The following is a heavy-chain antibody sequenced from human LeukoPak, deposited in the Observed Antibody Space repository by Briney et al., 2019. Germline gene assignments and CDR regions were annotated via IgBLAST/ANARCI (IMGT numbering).Heavy chain of an antibody. CDR3: ARDRDYYDSSGYYYPYYYGMDV. CDR2: ISGSGGST. D-gene: IGHD3-22*01. J-gene: IGHJ6*02. V-gene: IGHV3-23*01. CDR1: GFTFSSYA. Sequence: PGGSLRLSCAASGFTFSSYAMSWVRQAPGKGLEGVSAISGSGGSTYYADSVKGRFTISRDNSKNTLYLQMNSLRAEDTAVYYCARDRDYYDSSGYYYPYYYGMDVWGQGTTVTVPS.